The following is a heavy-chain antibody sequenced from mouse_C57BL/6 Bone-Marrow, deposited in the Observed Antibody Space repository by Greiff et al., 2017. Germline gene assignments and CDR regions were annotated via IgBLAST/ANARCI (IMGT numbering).Heavy chain of an antibody. J-gene: IGHJ3*01. CDR2: IYPGDGDT. CDR3: ASRVYDYDGY. Sequence: QVQLQQSGPELVKPGASVKISCKASGYAFSSSWMNWVKQRPGKGLEWIGRIYPGDGDTNYNGKFKGKATLTADQSSSTAYMKLSSRTSEDSSVYFCASRVYDYDGYWGQGTLVTVSA. D-gene: IGHD2-4*01. V-gene: IGHV1-82*01. CDR1: GYAFSSSW.